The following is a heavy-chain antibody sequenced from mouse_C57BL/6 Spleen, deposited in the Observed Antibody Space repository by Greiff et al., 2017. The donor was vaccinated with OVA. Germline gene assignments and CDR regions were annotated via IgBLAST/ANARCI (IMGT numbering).Heavy chain of an antibody. J-gene: IGHJ4*01. CDR3: ARSGSFTTVVANYAMDY. Sequence: QVQLQQSGAELVKPGASVKISCKASGYAFSSYWMNWVKRRPGKGLEWIGQIYPGDGDTNYNGTFKGKATLTADKSSSTAYMQLSRLTSEDSAVYICARSGSFTTVVANYAMDYWGQGTSVTVSS. CDR1: GYAFSSYW. D-gene: IGHD1-1*01. CDR2: IYPGDGDT. V-gene: IGHV1-80*01.